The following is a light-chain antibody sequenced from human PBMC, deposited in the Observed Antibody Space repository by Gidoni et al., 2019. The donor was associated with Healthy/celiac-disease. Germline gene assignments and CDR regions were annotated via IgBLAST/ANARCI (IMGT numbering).Light chain of an antibody. CDR2: YAS. Sequence: EIVLTQSPATLSLSPGERATLSCRASQSVSRYLAWYQQKPGQAPRLLSYYASNRATGIPARFSGSGSETDFTLTISSLEPEDFAVYYCQQRSNWLTFGGGTKVEIK. CDR1: QSVSRY. J-gene: IGKJ4*01. V-gene: IGKV3-11*01. CDR3: QQRSNWLT.